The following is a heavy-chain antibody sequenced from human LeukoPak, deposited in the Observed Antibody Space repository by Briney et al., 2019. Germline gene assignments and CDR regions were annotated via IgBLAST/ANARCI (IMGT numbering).Heavy chain of an antibody. D-gene: IGHD3-16*01. CDR1: GFSFKNAW. CDR2: INHNGNVN. V-gene: IGHV3-7*03. J-gene: IGHJ6*02. Sequence: GGSLRLSCVMSGFSFKNAWMNWVRQAPGKGLEWVASINHNGNVNYYVDSVKGRFTISRDNAKNSLYLQMSNLRAEDTAVYFCARGGGLDVWGQGATVTVSS. CDR3: ARGGGLDV.